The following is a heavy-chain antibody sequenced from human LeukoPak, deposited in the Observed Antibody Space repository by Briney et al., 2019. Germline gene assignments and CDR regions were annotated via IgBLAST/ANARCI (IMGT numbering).Heavy chain of an antibody. J-gene: IGHJ3*02. V-gene: IGHV4-59*01. D-gene: IGHD3-16*01. CDR2: IYYSGST. Sequence: SETLSLTCTVSGGSISSYFWSWIRQPPGKGLEWIGYIYYSGSTNYNPSLKSRVTISVDTSKKQFSLKLSSATAADTAVYYCARVLDLSKRGLDAFDIWGQGTMVTVSS. CDR3: ARVLDLSKRGLDAFDI. CDR1: GGSISSYF.